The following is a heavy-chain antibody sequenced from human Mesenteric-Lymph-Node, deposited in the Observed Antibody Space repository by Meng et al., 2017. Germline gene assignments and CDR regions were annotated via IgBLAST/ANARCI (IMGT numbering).Heavy chain of an antibody. J-gene: IGHJ4*02. D-gene: IGHD5-12*01. Sequence: ASVTVSCKASGYTFTNYGITWVRQAPGQGLEWMGWSSADSGDTIYAQNVQGRVTFTTDTSTKTAYMELRSLRSDDTALYYCARGRGYSGYGGGYYFDYWGQGTLVTVSS. V-gene: IGHV1-18*01. CDR1: GYTFTNYG. CDR2: SSADSGDT. CDR3: ARGRGYSGYGGGYYFDY.